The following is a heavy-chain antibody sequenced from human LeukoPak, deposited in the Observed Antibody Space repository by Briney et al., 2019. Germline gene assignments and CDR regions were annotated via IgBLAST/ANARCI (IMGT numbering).Heavy chain of an antibody. CDR3: ARGITIFGWPMDV. CDR2: IYTSGST. V-gene: IGHV4-61*02. CDR1: GGSISSGSYY. D-gene: IGHD3-3*01. Sequence: PSETLSLTCTVSGGSISSGSYYWSWIRQPAGKGLEWIGRIYTSGSTNYNPSLKSRVTISVDTSKNQFSLKLSSVTAADTAVYYCARGITIFGWPMDVWGKGTTVTVSS. J-gene: IGHJ6*04.